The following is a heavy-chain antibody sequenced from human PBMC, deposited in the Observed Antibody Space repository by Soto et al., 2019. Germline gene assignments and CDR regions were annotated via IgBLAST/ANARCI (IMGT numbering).Heavy chain of an antibody. CDR2: ITGSGVST. D-gene: IGHD4-17*01. Sequence: PGGSLRLSXAASGFTFSSYAMNWVRQAPGKGLEWVSAITGSGVSTYHADSVKGRFTISRDNSKNTLYLQMNSLRAEDTAIYYCATPPGDSPYYYYYGMDVWGQGTTVTVSS. J-gene: IGHJ6*02. CDR3: ATPPGDSPYYYYYGMDV. V-gene: IGHV3-23*01. CDR1: GFTFSSYA.